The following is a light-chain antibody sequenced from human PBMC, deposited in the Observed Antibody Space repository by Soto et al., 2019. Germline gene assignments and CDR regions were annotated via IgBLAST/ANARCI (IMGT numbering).Light chain of an antibody. CDR3: SSYTISNTLV. CDR1: SRDIGTYYY. CDR2: DVS. Sequence: QSALTQPASVSGSPGQSITISCTGTSRDIGTYYYVSWYQHHPGKAPKVIIHDVSTRPSGVSDRFAGSKSDNTASLTISGLEPDVDADYYCSSYTISNTLVFGGGTKLTVL. J-gene: IGLJ3*02. V-gene: IGLV2-14*03.